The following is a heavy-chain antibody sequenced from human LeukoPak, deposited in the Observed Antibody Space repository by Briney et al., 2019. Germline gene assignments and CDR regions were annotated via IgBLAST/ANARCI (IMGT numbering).Heavy chain of an antibody. J-gene: IGHJ5*02. CDR2: IYSGGST. CDR1: GFTVSSNY. V-gene: IGHV3-66*02. CDR3: ASRNWFDP. Sequence: GESLRLSCAASGFTVSSNYMSWVRQAPGKGLEWVSVIYSGGSTYYADSVKGRFTISRDNSKNTLYLQMNGLRAEDTAVYYCASRNWFDPWGQGTLVTVSS.